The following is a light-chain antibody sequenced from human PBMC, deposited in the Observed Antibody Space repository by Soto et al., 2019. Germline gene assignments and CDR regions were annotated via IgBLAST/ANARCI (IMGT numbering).Light chain of an antibody. CDR2: ASS. CDR1: QSISSY. V-gene: IGKV1-39*01. Sequence: DIQMTQSPSSLSASVGDRVTITCRTSQSISSYLNGYQQKPGNAPKLLIYASSSLQSGVPSRFSGSGSETDFTLTISSLQPEDFATYYCQQSYSTPCSFGQGTKLEIK. J-gene: IGKJ2*04. CDR3: QQSYSTPCS.